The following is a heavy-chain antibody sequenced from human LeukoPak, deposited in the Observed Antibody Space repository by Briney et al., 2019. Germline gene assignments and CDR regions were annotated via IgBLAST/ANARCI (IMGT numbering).Heavy chain of an antibody. CDR1: GFTFSSYA. CDR2: ISGSGGST. V-gene: IGHV3-23*01. Sequence: GGSLRLSCAASGFTFSSYAMSWDRQAPGKGLEWGCAISGSGGSTYYADSVKGRFTISRDNSKNTLYLQMTSLKAEDTAVYYCAKAPGLYAAFDYWGQGTLVTVSS. CDR3: AKAPGLYAAFDY. J-gene: IGHJ4*02. D-gene: IGHD2-2*01.